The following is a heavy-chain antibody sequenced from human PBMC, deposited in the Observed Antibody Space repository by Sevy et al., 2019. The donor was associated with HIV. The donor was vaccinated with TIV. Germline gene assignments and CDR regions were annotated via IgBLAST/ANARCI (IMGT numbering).Heavy chain of an antibody. CDR2: ISSSGII. J-gene: IGHJ4*02. D-gene: IGHD3-22*01. Sequence: GGSLRLSCAASGFTFSSYSVNWVRQAPGKGLEWVSYISSSGIIYYADSVEGRFTISRDNAKNSLYLQMNSLRAEDTAVYHFAGDSRIYDSSCSSFDYWGQGTLVTVSS. CDR3: AGDSRIYDSSCSSFDY. CDR1: GFTFSSYS. V-gene: IGHV3-48*01.